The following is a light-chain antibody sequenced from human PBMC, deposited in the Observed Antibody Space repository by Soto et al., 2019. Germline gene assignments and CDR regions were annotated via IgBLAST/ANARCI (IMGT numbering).Light chain of an antibody. CDR1: KLETKY. CDR2: QND. V-gene: IGLV3-1*01. J-gene: IGLJ1*01. Sequence: SYELTQPLSVSVSPGQTASITCSGDKLETKYVAWYQQRPGQSPILVMYQNDKRPSGIPERFSGSNSVNTATLTIRGTQAMDEADYYCQAWDSGTYIFGDGTKVNV. CDR3: QAWDSGTYI.